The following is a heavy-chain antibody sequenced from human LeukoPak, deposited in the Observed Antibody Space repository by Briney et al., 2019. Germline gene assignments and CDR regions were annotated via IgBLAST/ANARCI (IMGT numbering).Heavy chain of an antibody. J-gene: IGHJ6*03. Sequence: ASVKVSCKVSGYTLTELSMHWVRQAPGKGLEWMGGFDPEDGETIYAQKFQGRVTMTTDTSTSTAYMELRSLRSDDTAVYYCARDHYGDYVDYYYYMDVWGKGTTVTVSS. CDR3: ARDHYGDYVDYYYYMDV. CDR1: GYTLTELS. CDR2: FDPEDGET. D-gene: IGHD4-17*01. V-gene: IGHV1-24*01.